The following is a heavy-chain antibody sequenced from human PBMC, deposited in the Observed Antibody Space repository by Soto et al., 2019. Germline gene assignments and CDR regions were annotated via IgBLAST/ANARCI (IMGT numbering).Heavy chain of an antibody. CDR2: ISSNGGST. D-gene: IGHD3-22*01. CDR3: VKPVTYYYDSSGYYYPGFDY. V-gene: IGHV3-64D*08. CDR1: GFNFSSYA. Sequence: PGGSLRLSCSASGFNFSSYAMHWVRQAPGKGLEYVSAISSNGGSTYYADSVKGRFTISRDNSKNTLYLQMSSLRAEDTAVYYCVKPVTYYYDSSGYYYPGFDYWGQGTLVTVSS. J-gene: IGHJ4*02.